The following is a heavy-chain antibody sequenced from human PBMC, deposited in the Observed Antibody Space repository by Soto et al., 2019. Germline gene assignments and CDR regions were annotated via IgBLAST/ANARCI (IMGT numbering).Heavy chain of an antibody. V-gene: IGHV4-30-2*01. CDR2: IYHSGST. CDR1: GGSISRGGYS. J-gene: IGHJ1*01. CDR3: ARVPSP. Sequence: QLQLQQSGSGLVEPSQTLSLTCADSGGSISRGGYSWSWIRQPPGQGLEWIGYIYHSGSTYYTPSLKSRVTISVDRSKNQCSLKLSSVTAADKAVYYCARVPSPWGQGTLVTVSS.